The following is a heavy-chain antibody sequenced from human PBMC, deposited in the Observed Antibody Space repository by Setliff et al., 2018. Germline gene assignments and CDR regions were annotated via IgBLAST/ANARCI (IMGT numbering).Heavy chain of an antibody. CDR3: AKEERLHGDYEAFDY. CDR1: GFTFSRYW. J-gene: IGHJ4*02. D-gene: IGHD4-17*01. V-gene: IGHV3-23*01. Sequence: GGSLRLSCAASGFTFSRYWMSWVRQAPGKGLEWVSAISGSGGSTYYADSVKGRFTISRDNSKNTLYLQMNSLRAEDTAVYYCAKEERLHGDYEAFDYWGQGTLVTVSS. CDR2: ISGSGGST.